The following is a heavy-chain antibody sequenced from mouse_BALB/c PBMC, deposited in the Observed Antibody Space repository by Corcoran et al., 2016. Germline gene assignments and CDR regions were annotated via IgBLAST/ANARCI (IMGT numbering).Heavy chain of an antibody. CDR2: ISYSGST. CDR3: ASPYGNSWYFDV. Sequence: EVQLQESGPSLVKPSQTLSLTCSVTGDSITSGYWNWIRKFPGNKLEYMGYISYSGSTYYNPSLKSRISITRDTSKNQYYLQLNSVTTEDTATYDCASPYGNSWYFDVWGAGTTVTVSS. CDR1: GDSITSGY. D-gene: IGHD2-1*01. V-gene: IGHV3-8*02. J-gene: IGHJ1*01.